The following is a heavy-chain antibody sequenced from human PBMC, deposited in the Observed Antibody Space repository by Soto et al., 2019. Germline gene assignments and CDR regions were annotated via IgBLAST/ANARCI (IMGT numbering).Heavy chain of an antibody. V-gene: IGHV4-31*03. CDR3: ARGEVRTTFRH. J-gene: IGHJ4*02. Sequence: QVQLQESGPGLVKAAQTLSLTCIVSGGSISSGGYYWSWIRQHPGKGLEWIGYIYDSGTTYYSPSLTSRVSISGDTSKNQLSLKLSSVTVADTAVYYCARGEVRTTFRHWGQGTLVTVSS. CDR2: IYDSGTT. D-gene: IGHD3-10*01. CDR1: GGSISSGGYY.